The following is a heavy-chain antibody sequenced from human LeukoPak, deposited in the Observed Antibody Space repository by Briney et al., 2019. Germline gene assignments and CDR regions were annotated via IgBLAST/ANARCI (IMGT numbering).Heavy chain of an antibody. CDR2: IYYSRST. D-gene: IGHD3-9*01. CDR3: ASSPAYYDILTGYLKPYYFDY. CDR1: GGSISSGDYY. V-gene: IGHV4-30-4*08. Sequence: SETLSLTCTVSGGSISSGDYYWSWIRQPPGKGLEWIGYIYYSRSTYYNPSLKSRVTISVDTSKNQFSLKLSSVTAADTAVYYCASSPAYYDILTGYLKPYYFDYWGQGTLVTVSS. J-gene: IGHJ4*02.